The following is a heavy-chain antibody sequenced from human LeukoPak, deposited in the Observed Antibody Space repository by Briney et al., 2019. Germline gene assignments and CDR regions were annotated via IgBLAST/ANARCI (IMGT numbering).Heavy chain of an antibody. CDR3: ARAPNWKHFDY. CDR1: GGSISSSNW. V-gene: IGHV4-4*02. Sequence: SETLSLTCAVSGGSISSSNWWSWVRQPPGKGLEWIGEIYHSGTANYNPSLKSRVTISVDKSKNQFSLKLSSVTAADTVVYYCARAPNWKHFDYWGQGTLVTVSS. D-gene: IGHD1-1*01. CDR2: IYHSGTA. J-gene: IGHJ4*02.